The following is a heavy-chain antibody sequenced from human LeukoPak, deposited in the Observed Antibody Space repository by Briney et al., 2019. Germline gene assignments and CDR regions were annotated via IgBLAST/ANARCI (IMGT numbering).Heavy chain of an antibody. J-gene: IGHJ4*02. CDR3: ATGELLWFGELFPGCHN. D-gene: IGHD3-10*01. CDR2: FDPEDGET. Sequence: ASVKVSCKVSGYTLTGLSMHWVRQAPGKGLEWMGGFDPEDGETIYAQKFQGRVTMTGDTSTDTAYMELSSLRSDDKAVYYCATGELLWFGELFPGCHNWRQGTLVTVCS. CDR1: GYTLTGLS. V-gene: IGHV1-24*01.